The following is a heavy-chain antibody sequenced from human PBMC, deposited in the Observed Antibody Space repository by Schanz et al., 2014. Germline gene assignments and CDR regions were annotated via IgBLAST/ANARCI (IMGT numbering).Heavy chain of an antibody. D-gene: IGHD3-10*01. CDR1: GFTFSSYS. V-gene: IGHV3-23*01. J-gene: IGHJ3*02. Sequence: EVQLLESGGGLVQPGGSLRLSCTASGFTFSSYSMNWVRQAPGKGLEYVSAISHDGYSTYYADSVKGRFTISRDNSKNTLYLQMNSLRAEDTAVYYCAKGRFGELSAFDIWGQGTMXTVSS. CDR2: ISHDGYST. CDR3: AKGRFGELSAFDI.